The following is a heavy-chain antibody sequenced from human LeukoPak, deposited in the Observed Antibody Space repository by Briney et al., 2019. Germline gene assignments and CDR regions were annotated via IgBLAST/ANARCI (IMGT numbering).Heavy chain of an antibody. CDR3: ARGKGLATSHWFDP. V-gene: IGHV1-69*05. D-gene: IGHD3-3*02. Sequence: GASVKVSCKASGGTFSSYAISWVQQATGQGLEWMGGIIPIFGTANYAQKFQGRVTITTDESTSTAYMELSSLRSEDTAVYYCARGKGLATSHWFDPWGQGTLVTVSS. CDR1: GGTFSSYA. J-gene: IGHJ5*02. CDR2: IIPIFGTA.